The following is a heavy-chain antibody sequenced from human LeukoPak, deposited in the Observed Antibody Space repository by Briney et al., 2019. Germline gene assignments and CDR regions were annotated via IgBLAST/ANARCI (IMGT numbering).Heavy chain of an antibody. D-gene: IGHD1-14*01. CDR3: ARVGPWVNPDYYYHYMDV. CDR2: ISSSSSYI. J-gene: IGHJ6*03. Sequence: GGSLRLSCAASRFTFSSYSMNWVRQAPGKGLEWVSSISSSSSYIYYADSVKGRFTISRDNAKNSLYLQMNSLRAEDTAVYYCARVGPWVNPDYYYHYMDVWGKGTTVTVSS. CDR1: RFTFSSYS. V-gene: IGHV3-21*01.